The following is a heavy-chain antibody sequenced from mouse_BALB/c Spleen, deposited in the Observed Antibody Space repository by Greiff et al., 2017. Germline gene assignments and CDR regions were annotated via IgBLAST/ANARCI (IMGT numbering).Heavy chain of an antibody. CDR1: GFNIKDTY. CDR3: APDSSGYADFDY. Sequence: EVKLQESGAELVKPGASVKLSCTASGFNIKDTYMHWVKQRPEQGLEWIGRIDPANGNTKYDPKFQGKATITADTSSNTAYLQLSSLTSEDTAVYYCAPDSSGYADFDYWGQGTTLTVSS. J-gene: IGHJ2*01. V-gene: IGHV14-3*02. CDR2: IDPANGNT. D-gene: IGHD3-2*01.